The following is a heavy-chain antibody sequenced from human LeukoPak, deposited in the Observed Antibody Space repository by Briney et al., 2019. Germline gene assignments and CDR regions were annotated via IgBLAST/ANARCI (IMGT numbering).Heavy chain of an antibody. V-gene: IGHV3-11*01. CDR1: GFTFSEYY. CDR3: AKAPRRYFDRVKWFDP. CDR2: VSGSGNTT. D-gene: IGHD3-9*01. Sequence: GRSLRLFYAASGFTFSEYYMSWIRQDGGKGLESVSFVSGSGNTTHYADSVKGRFTISRDNAKNALYLQMNSLRAEDTAIYHCAKAPRRYFDRVKWFDPWGQGTLVTVSS. J-gene: IGHJ5*02.